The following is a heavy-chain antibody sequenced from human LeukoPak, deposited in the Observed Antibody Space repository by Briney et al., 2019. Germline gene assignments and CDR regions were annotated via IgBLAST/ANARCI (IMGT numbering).Heavy chain of an antibody. Sequence: GGSLRLSCAASGFTFSSYAMSCVRQAPGKGLEWVSAISGSGGSTYYADSVKGRFTISRDNSKNTLYLQMNSLRAEDTAVYYCAKDLGSSQYYYYGMDVWGQGTTVTVSS. CDR1: GFTFSSYA. J-gene: IGHJ6*02. D-gene: IGHD6-6*01. CDR3: AKDLGSSQYYYYGMDV. V-gene: IGHV3-23*01. CDR2: ISGSGGST.